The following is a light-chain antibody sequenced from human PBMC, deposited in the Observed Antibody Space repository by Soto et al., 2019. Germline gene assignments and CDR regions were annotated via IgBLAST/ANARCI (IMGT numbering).Light chain of an antibody. Sequence: EIVLTQSPGTLSLSPGETATLSCRASQTVNSDYLAWFQQRPGQAPRLLIFATSRRATDIPDRFSGSGSGTDFTLTISSLQSEDFAVYYCQQYNNWPRTFGPGTKVDIK. V-gene: IGKV3-20*01. J-gene: IGKJ3*01. CDR1: QTVNSDY. CDR3: QQYNNWPRT. CDR2: ATS.